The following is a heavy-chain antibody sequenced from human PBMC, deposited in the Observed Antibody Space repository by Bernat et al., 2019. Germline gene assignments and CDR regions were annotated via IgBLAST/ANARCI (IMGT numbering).Heavy chain of an antibody. Sequence: QEQLVESGGGVVQPGTSLRLSCAASGYTFSNYAMHWVRQAPGKGLEWVSLISYNGDTEYYADSVKGRFTISRDNSKNILYLQMTSLRIEDATVYFCGRDIRDFYEAYWGQGVLVTVSS. CDR1: GYTFSNYA. D-gene: IGHD5/OR15-5a*01. J-gene: IGHJ4*02. CDR2: ISYNGDTE. CDR3: GRDIRDFYEAY. V-gene: IGHV3-30-3*01.